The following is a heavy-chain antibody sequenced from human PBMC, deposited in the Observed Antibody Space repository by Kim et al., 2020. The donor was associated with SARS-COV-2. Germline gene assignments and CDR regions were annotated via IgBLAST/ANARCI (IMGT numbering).Heavy chain of an antibody. D-gene: IGHD1-26*01. CDR3: ARRSGGRYYEDFDY. J-gene: IGHJ4*02. V-gene: IGHV4-30-2*04. Sequence: PSLTSRVTRSVDTSKNQFSLKLSSLTAADTAVYYCARRSGGRYYEDFDYWGQGTLVTVSS.